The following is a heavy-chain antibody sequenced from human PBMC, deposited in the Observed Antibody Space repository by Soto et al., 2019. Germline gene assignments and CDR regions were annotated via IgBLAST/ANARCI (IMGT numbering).Heavy chain of an antibody. J-gene: IGHJ4*02. V-gene: IGHV1-18*01. CDR2: ISAYNGNT. Sequence: GASVKVSCKASGYTFTSYGISWVRQAPGQGLEWMGWISAYNGNTNYAQKLQGRVTMTTDTSTSTAHMELRSLRSDDTAVYYCARERRYDSSGYYFPIDYWGQGTLVTVSS. CDR3: ARERRYDSSGYYFPIDY. D-gene: IGHD3-22*01. CDR1: GYTFTSYG.